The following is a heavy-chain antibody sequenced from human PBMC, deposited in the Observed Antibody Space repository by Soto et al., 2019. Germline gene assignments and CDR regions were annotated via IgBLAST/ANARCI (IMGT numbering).Heavy chain of an antibody. Sequence: QVQLVESGGGVVQPGRSLRLSCAASGFTFSTYAMQWVRQAPGKGLEWVAVISYDGSNKYYADSVKGRFTISRDNSKNTLYLQMNRLRAEDTAVYYCARDRPSPYCSSTSCSSYFDYWGQGTLVTVSS. CDR2: ISYDGSNK. J-gene: IGHJ4*02. D-gene: IGHD2-2*01. CDR3: ARDRPSPYCSSTSCSSYFDY. V-gene: IGHV3-30-3*01. CDR1: GFTFSTYA.